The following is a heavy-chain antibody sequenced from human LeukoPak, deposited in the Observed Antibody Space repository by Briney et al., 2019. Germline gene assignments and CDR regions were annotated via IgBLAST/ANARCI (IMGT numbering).Heavy chain of an antibody. CDR3: ARELRGIAAAVRPEDY. Sequence: GGSLRLSCAASGFTFSDYYMSWIRQAPGKGLGWVSYISSSGSTIYYADSVKGRFTISRDNAKNSLYLQMNSLRAEDTAVYYCARELRGIAAAVRPEDYWGQGTLVTVSS. CDR2: ISSSGSTI. D-gene: IGHD6-13*01. V-gene: IGHV3-11*01. CDR1: GFTFSDYY. J-gene: IGHJ4*02.